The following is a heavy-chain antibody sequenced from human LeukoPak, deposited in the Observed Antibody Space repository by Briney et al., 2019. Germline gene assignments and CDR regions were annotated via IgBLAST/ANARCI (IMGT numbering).Heavy chain of an antibody. CDR3: ARDRVYCTNGVCYSVFDY. V-gene: IGHV4-61*02. Sequence: SETLSLTCTVSGGSISSGSYYWSCIRQPAGKGLGWIGRIYTSGSTNYNPSLKSRVTISVDTSKNQFSLKLSSVTAADTAVYYCARDRVYCTNGVCYSVFDYWGQGTLVTVSS. D-gene: IGHD2-8*01. J-gene: IGHJ4*02. CDR1: GGSISSGSYY. CDR2: IYTSGST.